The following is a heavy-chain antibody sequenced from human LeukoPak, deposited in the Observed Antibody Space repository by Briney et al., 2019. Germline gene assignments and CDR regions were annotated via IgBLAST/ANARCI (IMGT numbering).Heavy chain of an antibody. CDR3: ARGYSGCFHY. CDR1: GGTFSSYA. D-gene: IGHD1-26*01. CDR2: INTGSGNT. Sequence: ASVNVSCTASGGTFSSYAISWVRQAPGQGLEWMGWINTGSGNTKYSQRFQDRVTITMDTSASTVYMEMNDLGSEDTAVYYCARGYSGCFHYWGQGALVTVSS. V-gene: IGHV1-3*04. J-gene: IGHJ4*02.